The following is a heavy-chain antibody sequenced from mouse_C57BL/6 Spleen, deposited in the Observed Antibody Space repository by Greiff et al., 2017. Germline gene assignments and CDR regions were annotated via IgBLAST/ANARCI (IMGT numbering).Heavy chain of an antibody. Sequence: VKLMESGAELMKPGASVKLSCKATGYTFTGYWIEWVKQRPGHGLEWIGEILPGSGSTNYNEKFKGKDTFTADTSSNTAYMQLSRLTTDDSAIDYCARPITTVVEDWFAYWCQGSLVTVSA. J-gene: IGHJ3*01. V-gene: IGHV1-9*01. CDR3: ARPITTVVEDWFAY. D-gene: IGHD1-1*01. CDR2: ILPGSGST. CDR1: GYTFTGYW.